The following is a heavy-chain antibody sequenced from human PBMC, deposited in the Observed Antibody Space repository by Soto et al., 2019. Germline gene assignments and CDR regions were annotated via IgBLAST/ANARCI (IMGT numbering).Heavy chain of an antibody. J-gene: IGHJ4*02. D-gene: IGHD3-22*01. CDR2: INAGNGNT. V-gene: IGHV1-3*01. Sequence: QVQLVQSGAEVKKPGASVKVSCKTSGYTFTTYPMHWVRQAPGQRLEWMGWINAGNGNTKYSEKFQGRVTITRDTSASTAYMELSSLRSEDTAVYYCARINYYDSSKPSDYWGQGTLVTVSS. CDR1: GYTFTTYP. CDR3: ARINYYDSSKPSDY.